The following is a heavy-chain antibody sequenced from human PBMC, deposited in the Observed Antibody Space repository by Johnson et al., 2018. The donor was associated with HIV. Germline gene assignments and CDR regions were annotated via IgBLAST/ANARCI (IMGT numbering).Heavy chain of an antibody. CDR2: IRSKANSYAT. Sequence: VQLVESGGGLVQPGGSLKLSCAASGFTFSGSAMHWVRQASGKGLEWVGRIRSKANSYATAYAASVKGRFTISRDDSKNTAYLQMNSLKTEDTAVYYCTRHQSRTNWGSYPFDIWGQGTMVTVSS. J-gene: IGHJ3*02. D-gene: IGHD7-27*01. CDR1: GFTFSGSA. CDR3: TRHQSRTNWGSYPFDI. V-gene: IGHV3-73*01.